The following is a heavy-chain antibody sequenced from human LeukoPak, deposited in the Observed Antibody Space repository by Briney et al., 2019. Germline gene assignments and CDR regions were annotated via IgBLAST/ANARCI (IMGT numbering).Heavy chain of an antibody. CDR1: GYTFTSYA. V-gene: IGHV1-3*01. D-gene: IGHD3-22*01. J-gene: IGHJ4*02. CDR3: ARDPRSGYHDY. CDR2: INAGNGDT. Sequence: ASVKVSCKASGYTFTSYAIQWVRQVPGQRLEWMGWINAGNGDTKYSQRFQGRVTITRDTSASTAYMELSSLRSEDTAVYYCARDPRSGYHDYWGQGTLVTVSS.